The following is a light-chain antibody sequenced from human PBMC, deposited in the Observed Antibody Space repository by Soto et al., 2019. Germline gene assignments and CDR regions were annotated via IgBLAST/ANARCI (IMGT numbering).Light chain of an antibody. Sequence: QAVVTQPPSVSAAPGQKVTISCFGSNSNIGNNYVSWYQQFPGTAPKLLIYDNNKRPSGIPDRFSGSKSGTSATLGITGLQTGDEADYYCGTWDSSLSAVVFGGGTKVTVL. CDR3: GTWDSSLSAVV. CDR1: NSNIGNNY. CDR2: DNN. J-gene: IGLJ2*01. V-gene: IGLV1-51*01.